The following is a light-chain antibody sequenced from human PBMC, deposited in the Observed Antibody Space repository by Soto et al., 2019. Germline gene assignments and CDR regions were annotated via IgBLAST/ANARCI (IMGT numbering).Light chain of an antibody. J-gene: IGLJ1*01. CDR1: SSDVGDYNY. Sequence: QSALTQPASVSGSTGQSITTSCTGTSSDVGDYNYVSWYQQHPGKAPKLLIYEVSDRPSGVSNRFSGSKSGNTASLTISGLQAEDEADYYCSSYTGSGTVDVFGTGTKVTVL. CDR2: EVS. CDR3: SSYTGSGTVDV. V-gene: IGLV2-14*01.